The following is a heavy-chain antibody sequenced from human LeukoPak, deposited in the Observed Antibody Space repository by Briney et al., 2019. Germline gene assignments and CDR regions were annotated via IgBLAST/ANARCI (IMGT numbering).Heavy chain of an antibody. D-gene: IGHD5-12*01. CDR2: LHADGIER. CDR3: ARGGYSFDY. Sequence: PGGSLRLSCAASGFTLSGYWMSWVRQAPGKGLEWVARLHADGIERYYVDPVKGRFTISRDNAKNSLHLQMYSLRLDGTAVYYCARGGYSFDYLGQGTLVTVSS. CDR1: GFTLSGYW. V-gene: IGHV3-7*01. J-gene: IGHJ4*02.